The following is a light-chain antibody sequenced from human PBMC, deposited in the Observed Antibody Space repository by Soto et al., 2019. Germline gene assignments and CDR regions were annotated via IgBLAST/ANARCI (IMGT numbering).Light chain of an antibody. CDR1: QSVSSN. J-gene: IGKJ1*01. CDR3: QQYGSSPTWT. V-gene: IGKV3-20*01. Sequence: EIVMTQSPATLSVSPGERATLSCRASQSVSSNLAWYQHKPGQAPRLLIYGASSRATGIPDRFSGRGSGTDFTLTISRLEPEDFAVYYCQQYGSSPTWTFGQGTKVEIK. CDR2: GAS.